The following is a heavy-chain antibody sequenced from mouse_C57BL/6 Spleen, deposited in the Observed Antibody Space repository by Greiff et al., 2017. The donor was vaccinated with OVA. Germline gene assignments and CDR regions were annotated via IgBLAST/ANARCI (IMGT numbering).Heavy chain of an antibody. Sequence: EVKLVESGGGLVQPGGSMKLSCAASGFTFSDAWMDWVRQSPEKGLEWVAEIRNKANNHATYYAESVKGRFTISRDDSKSSVYLQMNSVRAEDTGIYYCTTADRYWYFDVWGTGTTVTVSS. CDR1: GFTFSDAW. CDR3: TTADRYWYFDV. CDR2: IRNKANNHAT. J-gene: IGHJ1*03. V-gene: IGHV6-6*01.